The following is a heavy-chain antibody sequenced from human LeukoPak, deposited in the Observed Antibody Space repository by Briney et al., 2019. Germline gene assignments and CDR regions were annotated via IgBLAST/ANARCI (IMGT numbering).Heavy chain of an antibody. CDR3: ARGGSTDSIHSCGGICYFLDY. D-gene: IGHD2-8*02. CDR2: INPNSGGT. J-gene: IGHJ4*02. CDR1: GYTFTGNH. Sequence: ASVTVSCKASGYTFTGNHMHWVRQAPGQGLEWMGWINPNSGGTNYAQKFQGRVIMTRDTSISTAYMELSSLGSDDTAVYYCARGGSTDSIHSCGGICYFLDYWGQGTLVTVSS. V-gene: IGHV1-2*02.